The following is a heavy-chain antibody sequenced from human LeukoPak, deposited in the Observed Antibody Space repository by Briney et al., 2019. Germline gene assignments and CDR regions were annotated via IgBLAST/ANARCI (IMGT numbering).Heavy chain of an antibody. V-gene: IGHV4-61*01. CDR2: ILYSDIT. Sequence: SETLSLTCTVSGGSVSSGSYYWSWIRQSPGKGLEWIGYILYSDITNYNPSLKSRVTMSVDTSKNQFSLRLTSVTAADTAVYYCAAMAVNWFDPWGQGTLVIVSS. CDR1: GGSVSSGSYY. J-gene: IGHJ5*02. D-gene: IGHD5-18*01. CDR3: AAMAVNWFDP.